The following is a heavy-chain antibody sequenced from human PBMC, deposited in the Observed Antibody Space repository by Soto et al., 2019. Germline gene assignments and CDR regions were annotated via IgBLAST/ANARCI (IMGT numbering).Heavy chain of an antibody. D-gene: IGHD3-22*01. CDR1: GYTFTSYD. Sequence: GASVKVSCKASGYTFTSYDINWLRHATGQGLEWMGWMNPNSGNTGYAQKFQGRVTMTRNTSISTAYMELSSLRSEDTAVYYCARVRYYYDSSGYYYDAFDIWGQGTMVTVSS. CDR2: MNPNSGNT. CDR3: ARVRYYYDSSGYYYDAFDI. V-gene: IGHV1-8*01. J-gene: IGHJ3*02.